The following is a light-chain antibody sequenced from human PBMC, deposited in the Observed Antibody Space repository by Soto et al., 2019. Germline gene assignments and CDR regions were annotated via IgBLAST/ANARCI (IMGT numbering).Light chain of an antibody. Sequence: QSVLTQPTSASGTPGQRVTMSCSGSSFNIGTNNVNWYQQPPGTAPKLLIYSNNQRPSGVPDRFSGSKSGTSASLAISGLQSEDEADYYCAAWEKRLNTYFIGSATTVTVL. CDR2: SNN. CDR3: AAWEKRLNTYF. V-gene: IGLV1-44*01. CDR1: SFNIGTNN. J-gene: IGLJ1*01.